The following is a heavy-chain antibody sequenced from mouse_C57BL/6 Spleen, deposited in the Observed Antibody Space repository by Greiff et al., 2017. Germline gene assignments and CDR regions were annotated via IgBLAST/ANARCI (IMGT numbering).Heavy chain of an antibody. V-gene: IGHV1-55*01. D-gene: IGHD3-1*01. J-gene: IGHJ2*01. CDR1: GYTFTSYW. CDR3: ARQGYVSYCAY. Sequence: VQLQQPGAELVKPGASVKMSCKASGYTFTSYWINWVKQRPGQGLEWIGEIYPGSGSTNYNEKFKSKATLTVDTSSSTAYMQLSSLTSADAAVYYCARQGYVSYCAYWGQGTTLTVSS. CDR2: IYPGSGST.